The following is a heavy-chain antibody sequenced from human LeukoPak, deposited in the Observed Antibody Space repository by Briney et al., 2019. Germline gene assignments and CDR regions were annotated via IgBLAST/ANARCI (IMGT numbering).Heavy chain of an antibody. V-gene: IGHV1-2*02. CDR2: INPNSGGT. Sequence: ASVKVSCKASGYTFTSYGISWVRQAPGQGLEWMGWINPNSGGTKYAQKFQGRVTMTRDTSISTAYMELSRLRSDDTAMYYCARDRGDGYNSYYFDYWGQGTLVIVSS. CDR1: GYTFTSYG. J-gene: IGHJ4*02. CDR3: ARDRGDGYNSYYFDY. D-gene: IGHD5-24*01.